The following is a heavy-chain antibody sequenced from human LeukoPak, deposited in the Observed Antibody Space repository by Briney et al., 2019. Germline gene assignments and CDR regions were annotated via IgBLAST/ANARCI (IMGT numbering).Heavy chain of an antibody. CDR2: ISYDGSKK. V-gene: IGHV3-30*04. CDR1: GFTFSSYA. J-gene: IGHJ5*02. CDR3: ARDVDTRGHYARFDP. D-gene: IGHD5-18*01. Sequence: PGGSLRLSCAASGFTFSSYAIHWVRQGPGKGLEWVAVISYDGSKKYYADSVKGRFTISRDSSKNTVDLQMSSLRAEDTALYYCARDVDTRGHYARFDPWGQGTLVTVSS.